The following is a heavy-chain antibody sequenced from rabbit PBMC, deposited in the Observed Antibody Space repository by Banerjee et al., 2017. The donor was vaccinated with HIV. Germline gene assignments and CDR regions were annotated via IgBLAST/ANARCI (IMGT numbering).Heavy chain of an antibody. CDR2: IDGGSSGDT. CDR1: GFDLNSYYY. J-gene: IGHJ4*01. V-gene: IGHV1S45*01. Sequence: QEQLEESGGGLVKPEGSLTLTCTASGFDLNSYYYMCWVRQAPGKGLEWIACIDGGSSGDTYYASWAKGRFTISKTSSTTVTLQMTSLTAADTATYFCARKPSTTYGRTMNLWGPGTLVTVS. CDR3: ARKPSTTYGRTMNL. D-gene: IGHD7-1*01.